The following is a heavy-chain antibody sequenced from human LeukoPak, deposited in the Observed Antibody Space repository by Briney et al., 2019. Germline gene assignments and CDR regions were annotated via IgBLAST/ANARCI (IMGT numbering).Heavy chain of an antibody. CDR3: AREGSSWSLDY. V-gene: IGHV4-31*03. Sequence: PSRTLSLTCTISGGSISSGGYYWSWIRQHPGKGLEWIGYIYYSGSTYYNPSLKSRVTISVDTSKNQFSLKLSSVTAADTAVYYCAREGSSWSLDYWGQGTLVTVSS. CDR1: GGSISSGGYY. D-gene: IGHD6-13*01. J-gene: IGHJ4*02. CDR2: IYYSGST.